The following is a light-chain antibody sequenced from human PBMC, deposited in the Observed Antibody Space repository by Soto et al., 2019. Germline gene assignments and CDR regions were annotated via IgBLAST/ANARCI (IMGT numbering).Light chain of an antibody. CDR1: QSVSSN. V-gene: IGKV3-15*01. CDR2: GAS. J-gene: IGKJ5*01. Sequence: EIVMTQSPATLSVSPGERATLSCRASQSVSSNLAWYQQKPGQAHRLLIYGASTRATGIPARFSGSGSGTEFTLTISSLQSEDFAVYYCQQYNNWPPNFGQGTRLEIK. CDR3: QQYNNWPPN.